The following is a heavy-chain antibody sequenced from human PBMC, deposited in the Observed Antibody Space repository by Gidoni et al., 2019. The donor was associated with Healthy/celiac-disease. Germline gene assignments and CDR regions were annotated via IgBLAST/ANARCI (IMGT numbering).Heavy chain of an antibody. J-gene: IGHJ4*02. V-gene: IGHV3-21*01. CDR3: ARDLRGYYYDSSGYPSPAHFDY. CDR1: GFTFSSYS. Sequence: EVQLVESGGGLVKPGGSLRLSCAASGFTFSSYSMNWVRQAPGKGLEWVSSISSSSSYIYYADSVKGRFTISRDNAKNSLYLQMNSLRAEDTAVYYCARDLRGYYYDSSGYPSPAHFDYWGQGTLVTVSS. CDR2: ISSSSSYI. D-gene: IGHD3-22*01.